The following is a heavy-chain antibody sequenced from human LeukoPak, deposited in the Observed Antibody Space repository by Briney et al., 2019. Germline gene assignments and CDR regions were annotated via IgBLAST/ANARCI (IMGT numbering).Heavy chain of an antibody. J-gene: IGHJ4*02. D-gene: IGHD5-18*01. V-gene: IGHV3-48*02. CDR2: ISSSDNTI. CDR3: ARVHRGYSYGRLDY. Sequence: GGSLRLSRAASGFAFSDYSMNWVRQAPGKGLEWVSYISSSDNTIHYADSVKGRFTISRDNAKNSLYLEMNSLRDEDTAVYYCARVHRGYSYGRLDYWGQGTLVTVSS. CDR1: GFAFSDYS.